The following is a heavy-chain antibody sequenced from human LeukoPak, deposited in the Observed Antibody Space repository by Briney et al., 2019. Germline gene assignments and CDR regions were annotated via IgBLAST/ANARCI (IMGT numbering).Heavy chain of an antibody. D-gene: IGHD6-13*01. J-gene: IGHJ4*02. CDR1: EFTFNTYW. V-gene: IGHV3-9*01. CDR2: ISWNSGSI. Sequence: GGSLRLSCAASEFTFNTYWMSWVRQAPGKGLEWASGISWNSGSIGYADSVKGRFTISRDNAKNSLYLQMNSLRAEDTALYYCAKDIGRGQGGAAALDYWGQGTLVTVSS. CDR3: AKDIGRGQGGAAALDY.